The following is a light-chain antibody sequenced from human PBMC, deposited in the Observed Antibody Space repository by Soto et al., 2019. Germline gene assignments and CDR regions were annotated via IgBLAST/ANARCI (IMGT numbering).Light chain of an antibody. Sequence: DVVMTQSPLALPVTLGQPASISCRCAHSLVHNDGDTYLSWFQQRPGRSPRRLIYKVSKRDSGVPDRFSGSGSGTDFTLKISRVEAEDVGVYYCMQGTHWPWTFGQGTKVDIK. J-gene: IGKJ1*01. CDR2: KVS. CDR1: HSLVHNDGDTY. CDR3: MQGTHWPWT. V-gene: IGKV2-30*02.